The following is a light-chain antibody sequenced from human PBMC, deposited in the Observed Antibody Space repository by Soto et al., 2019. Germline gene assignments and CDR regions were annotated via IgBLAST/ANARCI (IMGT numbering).Light chain of an antibody. Sequence: HSALTQPASLSGSPGQSITISCTRTSSDIGAYDYVSWFQQPPGQAPKLMISEVNNPSSGVCNRFSGYKSGNTAYLTISGLKAEDEAEYFCHSFTTTSTHVFGTGTKLTVL. CDR2: EVN. J-gene: IGLJ1*01. CDR3: HSFTTTSTHV. CDR1: SSDIGAYDY. V-gene: IGLV2-14*01.